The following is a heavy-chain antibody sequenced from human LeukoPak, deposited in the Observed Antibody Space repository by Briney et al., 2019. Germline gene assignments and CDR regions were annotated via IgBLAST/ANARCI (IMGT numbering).Heavy chain of an antibody. Sequence: WIGYIQNSATTNYNPSLESRVTIFVDSSKDQFSLRVTSVTAADTAVYYCATDYSNFYGMDVWGQGTTVTVSS. D-gene: IGHD4-11*01. J-gene: IGHJ6*02. CDR2: IQNSATT. CDR3: ATDYSNFYGMDV. V-gene: IGHV4-59*01.